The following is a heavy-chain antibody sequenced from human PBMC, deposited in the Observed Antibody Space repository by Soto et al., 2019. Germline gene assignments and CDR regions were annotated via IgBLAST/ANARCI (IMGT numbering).Heavy chain of an antibody. Sequence: EVQLVESGGGLVQPGGSLRLSCAASGFRFRDYWMYWVRQPPGKGLEGVANIKQDGSEKYYVDSVKGRFTISRDNARNSLFLQMDSLRAEDTAVYFCARVTTMGGYWGQGTLVTVSS. J-gene: IGHJ4*02. CDR2: IKQDGSEK. CDR1: GFRFRDYW. V-gene: IGHV3-7*01. CDR3: ARVTTMGGY. D-gene: IGHD4-17*01.